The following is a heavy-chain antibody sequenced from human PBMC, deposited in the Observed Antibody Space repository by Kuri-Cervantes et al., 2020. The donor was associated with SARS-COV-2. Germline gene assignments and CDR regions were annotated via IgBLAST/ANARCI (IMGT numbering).Heavy chain of an antibody. CDR2: INPNSGGT. Sequence: ASVKVSCKASGYTFTGYYIHWVRQAPGQGLEWMGWINPNSGGTNSAQEFQGWVTMTRDTSISTVYMELSRLRSHDTAVYFCARDLLDDLVVKSARCNYYYAMDVWGQGTTVTVSS. CDR3: ARDLLDDLVVKSARCNYYYAMDV. D-gene: IGHD2-2*01. V-gene: IGHV1-2*04. CDR1: GYTFTGYY. J-gene: IGHJ6*02.